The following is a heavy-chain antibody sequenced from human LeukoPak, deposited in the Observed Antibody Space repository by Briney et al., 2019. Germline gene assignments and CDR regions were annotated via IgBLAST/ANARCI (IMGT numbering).Heavy chain of an antibody. Sequence: KPSETLPLTCTVSGYSISSGYYWGWIRQPPGKGLEWIGSIYHSGSTYYNPSLKSRVTISVDTSKNQFSLKLNSVTAADTAVYSCARLLGYCSSTSCYTPMANYFDYWGQGTLVTVSS. CDR2: IYHSGST. V-gene: IGHV4-38-2*02. D-gene: IGHD2-2*02. CDR1: GYSISSGYY. J-gene: IGHJ4*02. CDR3: ARLLGYCSSTSCYTPMANYFDY.